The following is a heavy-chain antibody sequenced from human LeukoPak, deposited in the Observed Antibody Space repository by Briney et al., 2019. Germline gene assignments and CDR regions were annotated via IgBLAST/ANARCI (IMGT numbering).Heavy chain of an antibody. D-gene: IGHD6-13*01. J-gene: IGHJ4*02. CDR1: GFTFSSYS. CDR2: ISSSSSTI. CDR3: AKDHGSSDWYYFDY. V-gene: IGHV3-48*01. Sequence: GGSLRLSCAASGFTFSSYSMNWVRQAPGKGLEWVSYISSSSSTIYYADSVKGRFTISRDNSKNTLYLQMNTLRADDTAVYYCAKDHGSSDWYYFDYWGQGTLVTVSS.